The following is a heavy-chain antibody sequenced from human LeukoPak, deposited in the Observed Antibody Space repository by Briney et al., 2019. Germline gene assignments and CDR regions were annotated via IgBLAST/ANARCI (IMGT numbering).Heavy chain of an antibody. CDR1: GFTFSSYG. CDR2: ISYDGSNK. D-gene: IGHD3-22*01. Sequence: GRSLRLSCAASGFTFSSYGMHWVRQAPGKGLEWVAVISYDGSNKYYADSVKGRFTISRDNSKNTLYLQMNSLRAEDTAVYYCAVGLYDSSGYSQFDYWGQGTLVTVSS. CDR3: AVGLYDSSGYSQFDY. J-gene: IGHJ4*02. V-gene: IGHV3-30*03.